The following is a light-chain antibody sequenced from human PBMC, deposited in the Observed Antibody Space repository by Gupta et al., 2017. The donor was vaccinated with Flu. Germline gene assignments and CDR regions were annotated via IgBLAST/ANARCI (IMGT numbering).Light chain of an antibody. V-gene: IGLV2-8*01. J-gene: IGLJ1*01. Sequence: QSALTQLPSASGSPGQSLIISCTGTNSGVGAYNLVSWYQQHPGKDHKLRVYEVTKRPSGVPGCFSASESANTESLTVSELQAEDDADNYCSSYASNDNHVFGTGNKLTVL. CDR3: SSYASNDNHV. CDR1: NSGVGAYNL. CDR2: EVT.